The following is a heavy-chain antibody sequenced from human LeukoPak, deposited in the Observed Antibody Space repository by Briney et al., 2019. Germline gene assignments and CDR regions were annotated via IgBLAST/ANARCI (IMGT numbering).Heavy chain of an antibody. J-gene: IGHJ4*02. V-gene: IGHV3-43D*03. Sequence: GGSLRLSCAASGFTFDDYAMHWVRQAPGKGLEWVSLISWDGGSTYYADSVKGRFTISRDSSKNSLYLQMNSLRAEDTALYYCAKGKGGGIAAAGSLDYWGQGTLVTVSS. CDR2: ISWDGGST. D-gene: IGHD6-13*01. CDR3: AKGKGGGIAAAGSLDY. CDR1: GFTFDDYA.